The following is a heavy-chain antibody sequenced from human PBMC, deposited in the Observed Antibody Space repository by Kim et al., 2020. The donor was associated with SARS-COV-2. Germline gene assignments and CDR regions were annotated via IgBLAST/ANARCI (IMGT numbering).Heavy chain of an antibody. CDR1: GFTFSSYG. D-gene: IGHD3-22*01. CDR3: AKDYYDSSGYEETHDY. CDR2: ISYDGSNK. Sequence: GGSLRLSCAASGFTFSSYGMHWVRQAPGKGLEWVAVISYDGSNKYYADSVKGRFTISRDNSKNTLYLQMNSLRAEDTAVYYCAKDYYDSSGYEETHDYWG. V-gene: IGHV3-30*18. J-gene: IGHJ4*01.